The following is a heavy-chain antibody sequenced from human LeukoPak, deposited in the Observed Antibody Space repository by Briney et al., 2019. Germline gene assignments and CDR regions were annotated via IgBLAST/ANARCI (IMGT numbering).Heavy chain of an antibody. Sequence: SETLSLTCTVSGGSTTSYHYSSIRQPPGKGLEWIGYIYYSGSTNYNPSLKSRVTISVDTSKNQFSLKLSSVTAADTAVYYCARGGSGTYYHYWGQGTLVTVSS. CDR2: IYYSGST. CDR1: GGSTTSYH. CDR3: ARGGSGTYYHY. D-gene: IGHD1-26*01. J-gene: IGHJ4*02. V-gene: IGHV4-59*01.